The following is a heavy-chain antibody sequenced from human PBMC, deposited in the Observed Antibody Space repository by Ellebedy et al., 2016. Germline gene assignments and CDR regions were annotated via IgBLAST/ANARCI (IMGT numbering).Heavy chain of an antibody. CDR2: VFHTGTT. CDR3: AKWNGDWNAYDV. D-gene: IGHD1-1*01. CDR1: GGSVSSDY. V-gene: IGHV4-59*02. J-gene: IGHJ3*01. Sequence: SETLSLTCNVSGGSVSSDYWNWIRRPPGKGLEWIGYVFHTGTTNYNPSLKSRFTMSVDTSKSQFSLGLTSVTAADTAVYYCAKWNGDWNAYDVWGQGTMVTVSS.